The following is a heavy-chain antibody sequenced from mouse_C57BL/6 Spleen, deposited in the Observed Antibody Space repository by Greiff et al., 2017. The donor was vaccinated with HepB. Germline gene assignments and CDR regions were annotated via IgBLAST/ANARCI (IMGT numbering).Heavy chain of an antibody. CDR3: ARRAVYWYFDV. CDR1: GYSFTDYN. V-gene: IGHV1-39*01. Sequence: LPLPPSGPVLVQPGASVSISCKASGYSFTDYNITWVNQSNGKILEWIEVINPNYGTTNYNQKFKVKATLTVDQSSSTAYMQLNSLTSEDSAVYYCARRAVYWYFDVWGTGTTVTVSS. D-gene: IGHD3-3*01. J-gene: IGHJ1*03. CDR2: INPNYGTT.